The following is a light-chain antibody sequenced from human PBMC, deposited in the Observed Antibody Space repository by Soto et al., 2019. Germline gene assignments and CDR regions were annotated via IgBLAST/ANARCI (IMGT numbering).Light chain of an antibody. CDR2: EVS. Sequence: QSALTQPASVSGSPGQSITISCTGTSSDVGGYNYVSWYQQHPGKAPQLMICEVSNRPSGVSNRFSGSKSGNTASLTISGLQAEDEADYYCSSYTTSSTVVFGGRTKLTVL. J-gene: IGLJ2*01. CDR1: SSDVGGYNY. V-gene: IGLV2-14*01. CDR3: SSYTTSSTVV.